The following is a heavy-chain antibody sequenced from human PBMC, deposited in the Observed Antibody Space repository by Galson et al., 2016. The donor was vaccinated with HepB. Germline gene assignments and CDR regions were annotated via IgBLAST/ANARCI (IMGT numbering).Heavy chain of an antibody. CDR2: IWYDGSNK. V-gene: IGHV3-33*01. J-gene: IGHJ6*02. CDR1: GFTFSSYG. Sequence: SLRLSCAASGFTFSSYGMHWVRQAPGKGLECVAVIWYDGSNKYYADSVKGRFTISRDNSKNTLYLQMNSLRAEDTAVYYCARAYYYGMDVWGQGTTVTVSS. CDR3: ARAYYYGMDV.